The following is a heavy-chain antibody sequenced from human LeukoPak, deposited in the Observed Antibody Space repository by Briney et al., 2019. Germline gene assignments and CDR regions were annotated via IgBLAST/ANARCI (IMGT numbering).Heavy chain of an antibody. CDR3: ARGSFYYDSSGYYLYRGFDY. CDR1: GGSFSGYY. J-gene: IGHJ4*02. Sequence: SETLSLTCAVYGGSFSGYYWSWIRQPPGKGLEWIGEINHSGSTNYNPSLKSRVTISVDTSKNQLSLKLSSVTAADTAVYYCARGSFYYDSSGYYLYRGFDYWGQGTLVTVSS. CDR2: INHSGST. D-gene: IGHD3-22*01. V-gene: IGHV4-34*01.